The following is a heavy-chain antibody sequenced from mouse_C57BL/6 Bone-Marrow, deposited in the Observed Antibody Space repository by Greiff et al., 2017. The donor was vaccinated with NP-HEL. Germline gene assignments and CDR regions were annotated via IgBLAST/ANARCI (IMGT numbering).Heavy chain of an antibody. Sequence: VKLMESGAELARPGASVKLSCKASGYTFTSYGISWVKQRTGQGLEWIGEIYPRSGNTYYNEKFKGKATLTADKSSSTAYMELRSLTSEDSAVYFCAKDGYYVYFDYWGQGTTLTVSS. CDR2: IYPRSGNT. V-gene: IGHV1-81*01. CDR3: AKDGYYVYFDY. D-gene: IGHD2-3*01. J-gene: IGHJ2*01. CDR1: GYTFTSYG.